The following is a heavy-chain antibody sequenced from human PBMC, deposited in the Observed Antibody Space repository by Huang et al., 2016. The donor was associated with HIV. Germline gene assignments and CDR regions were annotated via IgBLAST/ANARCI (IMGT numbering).Heavy chain of an antibody. CDR3: ARSRQIISMAGYDMAV. Sequence: QVQLVQSGAEVRKPGASVKVSCKASGYTFTNYYIHWVRQAPGQGLEWMGIVDPRGTTARIAPRFQGRVRRTRDTSTTTLFMELSSLRSEDTAVYYCARSRQIISMAGYDMAVWGQGTTVTVSS. CDR2: VDPRGTTA. D-gene: IGHD6-19*01. J-gene: IGHJ6*02. CDR1: GYTFTNYY. V-gene: IGHV1-46*01.